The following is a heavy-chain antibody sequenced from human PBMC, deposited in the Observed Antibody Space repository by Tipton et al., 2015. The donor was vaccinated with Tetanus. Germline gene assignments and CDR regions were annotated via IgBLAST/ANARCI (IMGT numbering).Heavy chain of an antibody. CDR2: IYYSGST. Sequence: GLVKPSETLSLTCTVSGGSISSSSYYWGWIRQPPGKGLEWIGSIYYSGSTYYNPSLKSRVTISVDTSKNQFSLKLSSVTAADTAVYYCASTIESAAANWYFDLWGHGTLVTVSS. D-gene: IGHD2-2*01. CDR1: GGSISSSSYY. CDR3: ASTIESAAANWYFDL. V-gene: IGHV4-39*01. J-gene: IGHJ2*01.